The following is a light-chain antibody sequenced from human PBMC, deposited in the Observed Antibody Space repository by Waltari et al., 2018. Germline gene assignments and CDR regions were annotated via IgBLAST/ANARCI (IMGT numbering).Light chain of an antibody. Sequence: EIVMTQSPATMSVSPGESATLSCRASQGVYSNLAWYQQKLGKAPRLLIHSASTRATGIPSRFSGSGSGTEFTLTISSLQSEDFAVYYCQQYNNWPPYTFGQGTKLEIK. J-gene: IGKJ2*01. CDR1: QGVYSN. V-gene: IGKV3-15*01. CDR2: SAS. CDR3: QQYNNWPPYT.